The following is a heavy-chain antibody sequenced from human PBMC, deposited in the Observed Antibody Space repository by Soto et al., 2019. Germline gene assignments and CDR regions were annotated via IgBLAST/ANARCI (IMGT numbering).Heavy chain of an antibody. D-gene: IGHD6-19*01. CDR1: GFSLSTNGVR. Sequence: SGPTLVNPTQTLTLTCTFSGFSLSTNGVRVGWIRQPPGMALEWLAIISWNDEKHYSPSLKNRLTITKDTSKNQVVLTMTNMDPVDTATYYCAHRRVWSSDWYDWLEPWGQGMLVTVSS. CDR2: ISWNDEK. V-gene: IGHV2-5*01. J-gene: IGHJ5*02. CDR3: AHRRVWSSDWYDWLEP.